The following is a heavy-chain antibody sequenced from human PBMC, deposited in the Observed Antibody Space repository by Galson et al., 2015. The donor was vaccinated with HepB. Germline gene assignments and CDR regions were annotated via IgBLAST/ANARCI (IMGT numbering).Heavy chain of an antibody. V-gene: IGHV3-33*01. D-gene: IGHD3-10*01. CDR1: GMTFSNYG. Sequence: SLRLSCTASGMTFSNYGMYWVRQAPGKGLEWVAVIWYDGGNKYYADSVKGRFTISRDNSKKTQYLQMNSLRVEGTAVYYCARDILGVSISSHYMDVWGKGTTVTVSS. CDR3: ARDILGVSISSHYMDV. CDR2: IWYDGGNK. J-gene: IGHJ6*03.